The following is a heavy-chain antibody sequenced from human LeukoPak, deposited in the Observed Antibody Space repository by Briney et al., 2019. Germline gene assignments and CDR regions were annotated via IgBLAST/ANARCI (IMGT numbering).Heavy chain of an antibody. D-gene: IGHD5-24*01. CDR3: TRVGYIDEGIDY. CDR2: IKQDGSKK. Sequence: GGSLRLSCVASGFPFSSYWMTWVRQAPGKGLEWVANIKQDGSKKSYVDSVKGRFTISRDNAKNSLYLQMNSLGAEDTAIYYCTRVGYIDEGIDYWGQGTLVTVSP. V-gene: IGHV3-7*04. CDR1: GFPFSSYW. J-gene: IGHJ4*02.